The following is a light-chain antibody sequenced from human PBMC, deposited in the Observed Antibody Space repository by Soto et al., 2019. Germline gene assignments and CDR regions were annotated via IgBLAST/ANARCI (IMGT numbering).Light chain of an antibody. V-gene: IGLV6-57*04. Sequence: NFMLTQPHSVSGSPGETVTISCTRSSGSIASNFVQWYQQRPGSAPRNVMYEDNYRPSGVPDRFSGSIDSSPNSASLTISGLRTEDEADYYCQSYDITYGVFGGGTKLTVL. CDR2: EDN. CDR3: QSYDITYGV. J-gene: IGLJ7*01. CDR1: SGSIASNF.